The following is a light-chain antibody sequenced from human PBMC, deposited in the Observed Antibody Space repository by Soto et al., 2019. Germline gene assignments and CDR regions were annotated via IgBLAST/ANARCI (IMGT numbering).Light chain of an antibody. CDR3: QQRSNWPPEIT. Sequence: EIVLTQSPATLSXXXXXXXTLSCRASQXVXXXXXWYQQKPGQAPRLLIYDASNRATGIPARFSGSGSGTDFTLTISSLEPEDFAVYYCQQRSNWPPEITFGQGTRLEIK. J-gene: IGKJ5*01. CDR1: QXVXXX. V-gene: IGKV3-11*01. CDR2: DAS.